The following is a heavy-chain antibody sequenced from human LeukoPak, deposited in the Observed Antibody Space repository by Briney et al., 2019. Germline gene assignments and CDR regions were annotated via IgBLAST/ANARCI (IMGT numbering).Heavy chain of an antibody. J-gene: IGHJ4*02. D-gene: IGHD3-16*01. CDR1: GHIFRDSW. V-gene: IGHV3-74*01. CDR3: ATDWFGAVNS. CDR2: IKSDGSGI. Sequence: PGGSLRLSCAASAAFGHIFRDSWMHWVRQAPGKGLVWVSLIKSDGSGIIYADSVKGRFTISRDNAKNTLYLQMNSLRAEDTAVYFCATDWFGAVNSWGQGTLVTVSS.